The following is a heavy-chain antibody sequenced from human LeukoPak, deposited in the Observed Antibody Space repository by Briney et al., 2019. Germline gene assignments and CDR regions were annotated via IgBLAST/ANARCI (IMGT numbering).Heavy chain of an antibody. CDR3: ARGYYGSGSYYNAWFDP. Sequence: PSETLSLTCTVSGGSISSSSYYWGWIRQPPGKGLEWIGSIYYSGSTYYNPSLKSRVTISVDTSKNQFPLKLSSVTAADTAVYYCARGYYGSGSYYNAWFDPWGQGTLVTVSS. V-gene: IGHV4-39*06. D-gene: IGHD3-10*01. CDR1: GGSISSSSYY. CDR2: IYYSGST. J-gene: IGHJ5*02.